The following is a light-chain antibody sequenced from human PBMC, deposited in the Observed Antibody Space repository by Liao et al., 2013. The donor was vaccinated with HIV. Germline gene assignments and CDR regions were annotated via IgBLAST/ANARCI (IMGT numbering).Light chain of an antibody. V-gene: IGLV3-1*01. CDR3: QVWETSSDRPV. Sequence: SFDLTQPPSMAVSAGQTATLTCSGQGLGDKFICWFQQRPGQSPIMIIYEDSKRPSGIPERFSGSNSGNTATLTISSVEAGDEADYYCQVWETSSDRPVFGGGTKLTVL. J-gene: IGLJ3*02. CDR1: GLGDKF. CDR2: EDS.